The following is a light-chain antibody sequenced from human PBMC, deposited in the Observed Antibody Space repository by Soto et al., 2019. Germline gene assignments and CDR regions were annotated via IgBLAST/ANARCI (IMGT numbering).Light chain of an antibody. CDR3: ISYTGSSTSYV. Sequence: LAQPAWVSLPLAQSIGISCIGTRSDIGSYNYVAWYQQFPGKTPKILIYRVSNRPSGVSSRFSGSKSGNTASLTSSGLQAEDEADYYCISYTGSSTSYVFGRGTKV. V-gene: IGLV2-14*01. CDR1: RSDIGSYNY. J-gene: IGLJ1*01. CDR2: RVS.